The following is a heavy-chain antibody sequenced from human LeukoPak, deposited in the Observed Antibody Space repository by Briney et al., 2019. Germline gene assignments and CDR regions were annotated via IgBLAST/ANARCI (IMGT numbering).Heavy chain of an antibody. CDR1: GFTFSSHW. CDR3: ARAGTMIRGGPDSFDI. Sequence: GRSLRLSCAASGFTFSSHWMHWVRQAPGKGLVWVSRINSGGSSISYADSVKGRFTISRDNAKNTLYLQMSSLRAEDTAVYHCARAGTMIRGGPDSFDIWGQGTMVTVSS. V-gene: IGHV3-74*01. CDR2: INSGGSSI. D-gene: IGHD3-10*01. J-gene: IGHJ3*02.